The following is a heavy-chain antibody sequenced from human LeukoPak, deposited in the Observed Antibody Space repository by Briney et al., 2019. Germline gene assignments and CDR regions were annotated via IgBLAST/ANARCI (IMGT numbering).Heavy chain of an antibody. V-gene: IGHV3-48*03. Sequence: GGSLRLSCAASGFTFSTYELYWVRQAPGKGLEWISYISSGGTTIKYADSVRGRFTISRDDGRESLYLQMNSLRVEDTAIYYCGARRQYVGAFDIWGQGTLVSASS. CDR2: ISSGGTTI. CDR1: GFTFSTYE. J-gene: IGHJ3*02. D-gene: IGHD3-16*01. CDR3: GARRQYVGAFDI.